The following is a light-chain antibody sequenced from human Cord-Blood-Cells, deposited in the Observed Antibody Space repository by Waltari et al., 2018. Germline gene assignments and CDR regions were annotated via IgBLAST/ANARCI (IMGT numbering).Light chain of an antibody. CDR1: SSDVGGYNY. CDR2: DVS. CDR3: SSYTSSSTWV. J-gene: IGLJ3*02. V-gene: IGLV2-14*03. Sequence: QSALTQPASVSGSPGQSITISCTGTSSDVGGYNYVPWYQQHPGKAPKLMFYDVSNRPSVVSNRFSGSKSGNTASLTISGLQAEDEADYYCSSYTSSSTWVFGGGTKLTVL.